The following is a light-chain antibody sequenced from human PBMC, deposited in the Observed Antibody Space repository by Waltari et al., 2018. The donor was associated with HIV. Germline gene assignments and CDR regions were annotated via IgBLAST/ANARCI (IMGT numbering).Light chain of an antibody. CDR1: SNDVGGYHY. CDR3: SSYTSSITLV. J-gene: IGLJ2*01. Sequence: QSALTQPASLSGSPGPSITISCAGTSNDVGGYHYVSWYQQHPGKAPKLMICEVNNRPSGVSSRFSGSKSGNTAYLTISGLQAEDEADYYCSSYTSSITLVFGGGTKVTVL. V-gene: IGLV2-14*01. CDR2: EVN.